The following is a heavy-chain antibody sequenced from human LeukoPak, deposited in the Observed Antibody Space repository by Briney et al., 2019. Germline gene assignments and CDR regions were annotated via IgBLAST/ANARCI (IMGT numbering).Heavy chain of an antibody. CDR2: IYSGGST. V-gene: IGHV3-66*01. CDR3: ARDYPYYYDSSGYYSFDY. D-gene: IGHD3-22*01. Sequence: GGSLRLSCAASGFTVSTNYMSWVRQAPGKGLEWVSVIYSGGSTYYADSVKGRFTISRDTSENTLFLQMNSLRAEDTAVYFCARDYPYYYDSSGYYSFDYWGQGTLVTVSS. J-gene: IGHJ4*02. CDR1: GFTVSTNY.